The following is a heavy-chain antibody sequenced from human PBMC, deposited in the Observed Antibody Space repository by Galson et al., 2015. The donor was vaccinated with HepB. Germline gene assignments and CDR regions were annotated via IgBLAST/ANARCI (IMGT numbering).Heavy chain of an antibody. CDR1: GFTFSDYY. D-gene: IGHD6-6*01. CDR2: ISSSGSTI. J-gene: IGHJ3*02. Sequence: SLRLSCAASGFTFSDYYMSWIRQAPGKGLEWVSYISSSGSTIYYADSVKGRFTISRDNAKNSLYLQMNSLRAEDTAVYYCAREGIAARLDAFDIWGQGTMVTVSS. V-gene: IGHV3-11*01. CDR3: AREGIAARLDAFDI.